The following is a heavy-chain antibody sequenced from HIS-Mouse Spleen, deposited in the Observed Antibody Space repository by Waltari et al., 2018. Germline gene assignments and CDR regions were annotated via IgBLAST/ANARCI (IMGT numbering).Heavy chain of an antibody. CDR2: IAYSGST. CDR1: GGSISSSSYY. J-gene: IGHJ2*01. D-gene: IGHD6-13*01. CDR3: AREIPYSSSWYDWYFDL. Sequence: QLQLQESGPGLVKPSETLSLTCTVSGGSISSSSYYWGWIPQPPGKGLEWIGGIAYSGSTYYNPSLKSRVTISVDTSKNQCSLKLSSVTAADTAVYYCAREIPYSSSWYDWYFDLWGRGTLVTVSS. V-gene: IGHV4-39*07.